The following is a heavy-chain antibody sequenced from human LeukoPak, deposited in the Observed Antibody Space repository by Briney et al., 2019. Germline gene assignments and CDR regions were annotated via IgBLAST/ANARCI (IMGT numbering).Heavy chain of an antibody. CDR3: ARVLRKGPYGDGGYFYFYMDV. CDR1: GGSISSSSYY. J-gene: IGHJ6*03. CDR2: IYYSGST. Sequence: SETLSLTCTASGGSISSSSYYWGWIRQPPGKGLEWIGSIYYSGSTYYNPSLKSRVTISVDTSKNQFSLQLNSVTPEDTAVYYCARVLRKGPYGDGGYFYFYMDVWGKGTTVTVSS. D-gene: IGHD4-17*01. V-gene: IGHV4-39*01.